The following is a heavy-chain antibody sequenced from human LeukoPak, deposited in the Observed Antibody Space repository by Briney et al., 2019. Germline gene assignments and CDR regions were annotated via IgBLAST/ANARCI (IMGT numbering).Heavy chain of an antibody. D-gene: IGHD3-9*01. CDR2: INPNSGGT. CDR1: GYTFTSYG. J-gene: IGHJ3*02. Sequence: ASVKVSCKASGYTFTSYGISWVRQAPGQGLEWMGWINPNSGGTNYAQKFQGRVTMTRDTSISTAYMELSRLRSDDTAVYYCARGGYYDILTGLDAFDIWGQGTMVTVSS. V-gene: IGHV1-2*02. CDR3: ARGGYYDILTGLDAFDI.